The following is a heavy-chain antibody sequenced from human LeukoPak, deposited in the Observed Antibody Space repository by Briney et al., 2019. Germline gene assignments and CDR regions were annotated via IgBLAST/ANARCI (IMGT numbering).Heavy chain of an antibody. J-gene: IGHJ4*02. D-gene: IGHD5-12*01. CDR3: AIRTPVDIVATLGERVKKGLDY. Sequence: ASVKVSCKASGYTFTSYDINWLRQATGQGLEWMGWMNPNSGNTGYAQKFQGRVTMTRNTSMSTAYMELSSLRSEDTAVYYCAIRTPVDIVATLGERVKKGLDYWGQGTLVTVSS. CDR2: MNPNSGNT. V-gene: IGHV1-8*01. CDR1: GYTFTSYD.